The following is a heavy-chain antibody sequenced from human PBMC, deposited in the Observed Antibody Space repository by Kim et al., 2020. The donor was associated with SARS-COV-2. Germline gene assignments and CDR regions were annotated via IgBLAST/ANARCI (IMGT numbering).Heavy chain of an antibody. CDR2: IIPIFGTA. CDR1: GGTFSSYA. D-gene: IGHD6-13*01. V-gene: IGHV1-69*13. J-gene: IGHJ6*02. Sequence: SVKVSCKASGGTFSSYAISWVRQAPGQGLEWMGGIIPIFGTANYAQKFQGRVTITADESTSTAYMELSSLRSEDTAVYYCARVTPEPYSSSWYRPYYGMDVWGQGTTVTVSS. CDR3: ARVTPEPYSSSWYRPYYGMDV.